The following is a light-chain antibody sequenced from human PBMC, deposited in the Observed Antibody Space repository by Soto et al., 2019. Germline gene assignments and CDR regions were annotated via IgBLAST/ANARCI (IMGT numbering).Light chain of an antibody. V-gene: IGKV1-33*01. Sequence: DIQMTQSPSSLSASVGDRVTITCQASQDISNYLNWYQQKPGKAPKLLIYDASNFETRVPSRFSGSGSGTDFTFPISSLQPEDIATYYCQQYDNLPPYTFGQGTKLEIK. J-gene: IGKJ2*01. CDR3: QQYDNLPPYT. CDR2: DAS. CDR1: QDISNY.